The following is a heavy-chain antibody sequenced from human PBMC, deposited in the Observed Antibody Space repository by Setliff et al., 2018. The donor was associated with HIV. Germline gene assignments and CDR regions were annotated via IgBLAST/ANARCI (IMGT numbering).Heavy chain of an antibody. D-gene: IGHD6-13*01. Sequence: SATLSLPCAVSGHSISSGYFCGWIRQTPGKGLEWIGNIYQSGNAYYNPSLKSRVTISVDTSRNRFSLKLSSVTAADTAVYYCVTGYNSVWYSVFWGQGILVTVSS. J-gene: IGHJ4*02. CDR1: GHSISSGYF. CDR2: IYQSGNA. CDR3: VTGYNSVWYSVF. V-gene: IGHV4-38-2*01.